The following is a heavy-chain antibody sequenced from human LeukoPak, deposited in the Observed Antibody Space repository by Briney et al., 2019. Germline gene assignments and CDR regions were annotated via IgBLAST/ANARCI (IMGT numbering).Heavy chain of an antibody. CDR2: ISSSGSTM. Sequence: GGSLRLSCAASGFTFSSYTMNWVRQAPGKGLEWVSYISSSGSTMYYADSVKGRFSISRDNAKNSLYLQMNSLRAEDTAVYYCAELGITMIGGVWGKGTTVTISS. CDR3: AELGITMIGGV. CDR1: GFTFSSYT. J-gene: IGHJ6*04. D-gene: IGHD3-10*02. V-gene: IGHV3-48*01.